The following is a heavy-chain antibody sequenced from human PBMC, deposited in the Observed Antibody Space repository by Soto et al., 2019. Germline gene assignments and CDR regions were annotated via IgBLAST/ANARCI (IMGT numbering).Heavy chain of an antibody. CDR1: GGSSSGYY. CDR2: INHSGST. CDR3: ARATRYGYYYGMDV. D-gene: IGHD3-16*01. J-gene: IGHJ6*02. V-gene: IGHV4-34*01. Sequence: SETLSLTCAVYGGSSSGYYWGWIRQPPGKGLEWIGEINHSGSTDYNPSLKSRVTISVDTSKNQFSLKLSSVTAADTAVYYCARATRYGYYYGMDVLGQGTTVTVSS.